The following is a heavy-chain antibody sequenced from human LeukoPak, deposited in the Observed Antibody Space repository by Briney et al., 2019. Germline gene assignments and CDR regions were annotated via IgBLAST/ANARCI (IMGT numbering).Heavy chain of an antibody. J-gene: IGHJ4*02. D-gene: IGHD3-10*01. CDR1: ADSLSSGGHY. CDR2: IHHSGRS. Sequence: ASETLSLTCTVSADSLSSGGHYWAWIRQFPGKGLESIGFIHHSGRSRHNPSLKDRVAISVDTSRKQFALKLSSVTAADTAMYYCARGGNRFGGFYFDYWGQGIQVIVSS. V-gene: IGHV4-31*03. CDR3: ARGGNRFGGFYFDY.